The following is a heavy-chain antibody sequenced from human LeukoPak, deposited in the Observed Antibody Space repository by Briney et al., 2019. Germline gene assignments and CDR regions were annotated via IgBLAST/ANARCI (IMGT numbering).Heavy chain of an antibody. V-gene: IGHV1-2*06. D-gene: IGHD7-27*01. J-gene: IGHJ4*02. Sequence: GASVKVSCKASRYTFTGYYMHGVRQAPGQGLEWMGRINPNSGGTNYAQKFQGRVTMTRDTSISTAYMELSRLRSDDTAVYYCARDITGDSDYWGQGTLVTVSS. CDR2: INPNSGGT. CDR1: RYTFTGYY. CDR3: ARDITGDSDY.